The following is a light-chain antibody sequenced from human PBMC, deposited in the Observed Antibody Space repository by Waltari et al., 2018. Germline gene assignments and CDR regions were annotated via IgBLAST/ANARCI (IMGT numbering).Light chain of an antibody. Sequence: SPDLTQPPSVSVSPGQTATIPSFGDKLPKQYVQWYQQRPGQVPVMLIYRDKERPSGIPERFPGSTSGTRATLTIRGAQAEDEAHYYCQSSDSSVTFAVFGGGTKLTVL. CDR2: RDK. CDR3: QSSDSSVTFAV. J-gene: IGLJ2*01. V-gene: IGLV3-25*03. CDR1: KLPKQY.